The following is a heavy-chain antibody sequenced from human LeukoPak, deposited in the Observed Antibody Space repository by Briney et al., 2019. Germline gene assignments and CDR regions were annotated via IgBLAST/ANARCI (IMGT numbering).Heavy chain of an antibody. Sequence: RTSQTLCLTCTVSGGSISSGGYYWTWIRQHPGKGLEWIGYIYYSGSTYYNPSLKSRVTMSVDTSKNQFSLKLSSVTAADTAVYYCARGAVRGVIDFDYWGQGTLVSVSS. J-gene: IGHJ4*02. CDR3: ARGAVRGVIDFDY. D-gene: IGHD3-10*01. CDR2: IYYSGST. V-gene: IGHV4-31*03. CDR1: GGSISSGGYY.